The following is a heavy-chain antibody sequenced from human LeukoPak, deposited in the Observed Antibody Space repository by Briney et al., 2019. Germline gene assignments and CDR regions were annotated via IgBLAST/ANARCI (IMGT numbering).Heavy chain of an antibody. CDR2: INSDGSST. Sequence: PGGSLRLSCAAPGFTFSSYWMHWVRQAPGKGLVWVSRINSDGSSTSYADSVKGRFTISRDNAKNTLYLQMNSLRAEDTAVYYCATRYGDFSPFDPWGQGTLVTVSS. CDR1: GFTFSSYW. CDR3: ATRYGDFSPFDP. D-gene: IGHD4-17*01. J-gene: IGHJ5*02. V-gene: IGHV3-74*01.